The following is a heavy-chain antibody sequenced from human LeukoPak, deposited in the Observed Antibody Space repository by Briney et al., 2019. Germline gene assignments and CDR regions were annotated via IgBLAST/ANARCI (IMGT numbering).Heavy chain of an antibody. J-gene: IGHJ2*01. CDR3: ARGRSPDYWYFDV. V-gene: IGHV3-30-3*01. CDR1: GFTFKDYS. Sequence: GGSLRLSCAASGFTFKDYSMHWVRQAPGRGLEWVALISNDGSNKHYADSVKGRFTISRDNSKYTLYLEMNSLRGEVTAVYYCARGRSPDYWYFDVWGRGTLVTVSS. CDR2: ISNDGSNK.